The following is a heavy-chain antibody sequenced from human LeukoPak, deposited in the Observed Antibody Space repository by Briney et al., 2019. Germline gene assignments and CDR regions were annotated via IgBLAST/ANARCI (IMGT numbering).Heavy chain of an antibody. V-gene: IGHV3-33*08. CDR1: GFTFSSYV. CDR3: AITAAIAAKPYSPRPDGGYYFAY. D-gene: IGHD6-13*01. Sequence: PGGSLRLSCAASGFTFSSYVMHWVRQAPGKGLEWVADIWYYGSNKYFPDSMQARFSTSNNTSKTTLYLQIISTRTDDTAVYYCAITAAIAAKPYSPRPDGGYYFAYCGQGPLATVSS. J-gene: IGHJ4*02. CDR2: IWYYGSNK.